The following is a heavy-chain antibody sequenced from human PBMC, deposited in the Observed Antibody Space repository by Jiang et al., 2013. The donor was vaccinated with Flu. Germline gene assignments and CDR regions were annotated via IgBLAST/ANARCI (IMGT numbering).Heavy chain of an antibody. CDR2: ISVYNGYT. Sequence: GAEVKKPGASVKVSCKPSGYTFSSHGVNWMRQAPGQGLEWMGWISVYNGYTKFAHKVQGRVTMTTDTSTSTAYMELRSLRSDDTAVYFCARTKHILTGYYRGSYYFDYWGQGTLVTVSS. V-gene: IGHV1-18*01. CDR1: GYTFSSHG. D-gene: IGHD3-9*01. CDR3: ARTKHILTGYYRGSYYFDY. J-gene: IGHJ4*02.